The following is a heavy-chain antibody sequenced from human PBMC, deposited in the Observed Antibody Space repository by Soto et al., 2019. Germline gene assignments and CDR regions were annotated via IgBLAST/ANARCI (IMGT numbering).Heavy chain of an antibody. V-gene: IGHV3-30*03. Sequence: GGSLRLSCAASGFTFSSYGMHWFRQAPGKGLEWVAVISYDGSNKYYADSVKGRFTISRDTSKNTQYLQMNSLRAEDTAVYYCARDLVPMTVGMDVWRQGSTVTVSS. CDR3: ARDLVPMTVGMDV. CDR1: GFTFSSYG. D-gene: IGHD3-22*01. CDR2: ISYDGSNK. J-gene: IGHJ6*02.